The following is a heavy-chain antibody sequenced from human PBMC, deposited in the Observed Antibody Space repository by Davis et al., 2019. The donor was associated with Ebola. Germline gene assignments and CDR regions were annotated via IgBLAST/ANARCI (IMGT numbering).Heavy chain of an antibody. CDR1: GFTFNTYG. Sequence: GGSLRLSCAASGFTFNTYGMHWVRQAPGKGLEWVAFIRFDAITKFYADSVKGRFTISRDNSKNTLYLQMNSLRAEDTAVYSCAKDFLIVGNDGFDIWGQGTMVTVSS. CDR2: IRFDAITK. V-gene: IGHV3-30*02. D-gene: IGHD1-26*01. J-gene: IGHJ3*02. CDR3: AKDFLIVGNDGFDI.